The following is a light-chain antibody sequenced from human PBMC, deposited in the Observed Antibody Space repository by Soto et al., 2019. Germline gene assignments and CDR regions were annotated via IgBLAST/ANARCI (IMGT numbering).Light chain of an antibody. CDR2: DTS. V-gene: IGKV3-15*01. Sequence: EIVMTQSPGTLSVSPGESATLSCRASQSVSSNLAWYQQKPGQAPRLLIYDTSTRATGVPARFSGSGSGTEFTLTISSLQSEAFAVYYCQQYNNWPLTFGQGTKLEIK. J-gene: IGKJ2*01. CDR1: QSVSSN. CDR3: QQYNNWPLT.